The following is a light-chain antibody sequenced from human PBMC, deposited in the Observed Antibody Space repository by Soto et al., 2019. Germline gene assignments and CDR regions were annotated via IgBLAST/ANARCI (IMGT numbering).Light chain of an antibody. CDR2: EVS. Sequence: QSVLTQPASVSGSPGQSITISCIGTSSDVGGYNYVSWYQQHPGKAPKLMIYEVSNRPSGVSNRFSGSKSGNTASLTISGLQAEDEADYYCSSYTSSTSYVFRTGTTVTVL. CDR1: SSDVGGYNY. J-gene: IGLJ1*01. V-gene: IGLV2-14*01. CDR3: SSYTSSTSYV.